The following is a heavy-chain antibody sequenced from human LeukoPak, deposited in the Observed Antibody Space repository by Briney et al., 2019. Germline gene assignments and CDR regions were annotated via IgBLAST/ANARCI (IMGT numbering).Heavy chain of an antibody. CDR3: AKCTGPTITIFGVVTLVDY. Sequence: GRSLRLSCAASGFTFSSYGMHWVRQAPGKGLEWVAVISYDGSNKYYADSVKGRFTISRDNSKNTLYLQMNSLRAEDTAVYYCAKCTGPTITIFGVVTLVDYWGQGTLVTVSS. CDR1: GFTFSSYG. V-gene: IGHV3-30*18. D-gene: IGHD3-3*01. J-gene: IGHJ4*02. CDR2: ISYDGSNK.